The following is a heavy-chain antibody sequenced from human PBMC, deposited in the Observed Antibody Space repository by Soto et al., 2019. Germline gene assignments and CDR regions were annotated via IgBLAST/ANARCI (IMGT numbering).Heavy chain of an antibody. Sequence: QVQLVESGGGVVQPGRSLRLSCAASGFTFSSYGMHWVRQAPGKGLGWVAVIWYDGSNNYYADSVKGRFTISRDNSKNTLYLQMNSLRAEDTAVYYCARDVTAVAGTGGFDPWGQGTLVTVSS. CDR2: IWYDGSNN. CDR3: ARDVTAVAGTGGFDP. CDR1: GFTFSSYG. V-gene: IGHV3-33*01. D-gene: IGHD6-19*01. J-gene: IGHJ5*02.